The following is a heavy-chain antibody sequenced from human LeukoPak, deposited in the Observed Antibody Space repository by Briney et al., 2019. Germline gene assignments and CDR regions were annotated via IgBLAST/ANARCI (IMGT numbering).Heavy chain of an antibody. J-gene: IGHJ3*02. CDR1: GFTFSIAW. Sequence: GGSLRLSCAASGFTFSIAWMSWVRQAPGKGLEWVGCINSRGDGETRDYAAPVKDRFIISRDDSKNTLYLQMNSLRTEDTAIYYCAAVGEWLSNAFNTWGQGTMVTVSA. V-gene: IGHV3-15*05. CDR3: AAVGEWLSNAFNT. CDR2: INSRGDGETR. D-gene: IGHD3-3*01.